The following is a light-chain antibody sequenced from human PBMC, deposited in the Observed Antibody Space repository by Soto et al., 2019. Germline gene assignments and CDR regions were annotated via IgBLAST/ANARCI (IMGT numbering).Light chain of an antibody. V-gene: IGKV1-27*01. CDR2: AAS. CDR1: QGICNY. Sequence: DIQMTQSPSSLSASVGDRVTITCRASQGICNYLAWYQQKPGKGPKFLIYAASTLHSGVPSRFSGMGSGTDFSLTITSRQPEDVATYYCQKYNSAPWTFGQGTKVEIK. CDR3: QKYNSAPWT. J-gene: IGKJ1*01.